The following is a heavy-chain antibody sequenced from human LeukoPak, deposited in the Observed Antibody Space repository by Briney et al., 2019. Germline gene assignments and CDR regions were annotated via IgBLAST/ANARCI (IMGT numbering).Heavy chain of an antibody. CDR1: GFTFSNYG. Sequence: GGSLRLSCAASGFTFSNYGMHWVRQAPGKGLEGVAVIWYDGSNKYYADSVKGRFTISRDNSKNTLYLQMNSLRAEDTAVYYCGRARNYYGSGSSNYFDYWGQGTLVTVSS. CDR3: GRARNYYGSGSSNYFDY. V-gene: IGHV3-33*01. J-gene: IGHJ4*02. D-gene: IGHD3-10*01. CDR2: IWYDGSNK.